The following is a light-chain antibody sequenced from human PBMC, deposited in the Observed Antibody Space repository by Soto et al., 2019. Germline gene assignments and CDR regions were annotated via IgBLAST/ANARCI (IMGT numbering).Light chain of an antibody. CDR1: SSNIGSNA. V-gene: IGLV1-44*01. CDR2: TNN. J-gene: IGLJ2*01. CDR3: AVWDVSLNGVL. Sequence: QSVLTQPPSASGTPGQRVTISCSGSSSNIGSNAVHWYQQLPGTAPKLLIYTNNERPSGVPDRSSGSKSSTSASLAISGLQSEDEADYYCAVWDVSLNGVLFGGGTKLTVL.